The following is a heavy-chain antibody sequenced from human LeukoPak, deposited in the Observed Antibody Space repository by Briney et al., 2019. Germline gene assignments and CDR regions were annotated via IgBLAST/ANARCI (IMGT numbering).Heavy chain of an antibody. V-gene: IGHV4-59*12. CDR1: GGSISGYF. Sequence: SETLSLTCTVSGGSISGYFWSWIRQPPGKGLEWIGYVYYSGSTYYNPSLKSRVTISIDTSKNQFSLKVTSVTAADTAVYYCARDSTGFGSEDLWGQGALVSVSS. CDR3: ARDSTGFGSEDL. CDR2: VYYSGST. D-gene: IGHD3-10*01. J-gene: IGHJ5*02.